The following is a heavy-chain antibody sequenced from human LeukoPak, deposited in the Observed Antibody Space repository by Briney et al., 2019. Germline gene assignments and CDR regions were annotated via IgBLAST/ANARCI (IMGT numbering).Heavy chain of an antibody. CDR3: ARDSSGYSSPFGV. CDR2: IYYSGST. CDR1: GGSISSGGYY. J-gene: IGHJ6*02. Sequence: SQTLSLTCTVSGGSISSGGYYWSWIRQHPGKGLEWIGYIYYSGSTYYNPSLKSRVTISVDTSKNQFSLKLSSVTAADTAVYYCARDSSGYSSPFGVWGQGTTVTVSS. D-gene: IGHD3-22*01. V-gene: IGHV4-31*03.